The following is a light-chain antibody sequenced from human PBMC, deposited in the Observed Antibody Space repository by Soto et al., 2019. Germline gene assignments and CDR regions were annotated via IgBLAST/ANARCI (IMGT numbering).Light chain of an antibody. CDR3: QQYGTSPWT. J-gene: IGKJ1*01. Sequence: EIILTQSPDTLSLSPGERATLSCRASQTVSSDLAWYHQKPGQAPRLLIYSASTRATGIPDRFSASGSGTDFSLTISRLEPEDFAVYYCQQYGTSPWTFGQGTKVDIK. CDR1: QTVSSD. CDR2: SAS. V-gene: IGKV3-20*01.